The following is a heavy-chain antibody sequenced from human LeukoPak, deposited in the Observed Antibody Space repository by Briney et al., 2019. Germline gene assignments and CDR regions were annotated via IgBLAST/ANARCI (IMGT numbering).Heavy chain of an antibody. Sequence: PSETLSLTCTVSGGSINNYYWNWIRQPPGKGLEWIGYIYYSGSTKYNPSLKSRVTISVDTSKNQFSLKLSSVTAADTAVYSCARSTPTTYYDFWRGPYYFDSWGQGTLVTVSS. CDR1: GGSINNYY. D-gene: IGHD3-3*01. CDR2: IYYSGST. J-gene: IGHJ4*02. V-gene: IGHV4-59*01. CDR3: ARSTPTTYYDFWRGPYYFDS.